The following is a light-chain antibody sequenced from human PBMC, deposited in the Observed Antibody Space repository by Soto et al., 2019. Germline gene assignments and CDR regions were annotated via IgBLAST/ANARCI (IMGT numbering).Light chain of an antibody. V-gene: IGLV2-14*01. CDR3: STHTLSGALQV. J-gene: IGLJ1*01. Sequence: QSALTQPASVSGSPGQSITIACTGTNRDVGSYNLVSWYQQRPGEAPKLIISEVRNRPSGISYRFTGSKSGNTASLTISGLQAEDEADYYCSTHTLSGALQVFGTGTKLTVL. CDR2: EVR. CDR1: NRDVGSYNL.